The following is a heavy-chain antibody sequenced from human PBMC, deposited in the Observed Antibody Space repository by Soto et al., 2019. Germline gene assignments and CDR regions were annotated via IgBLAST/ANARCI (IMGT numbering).Heavy chain of an antibody. CDR2: ISYDGSNK. V-gene: IGHV3-30*03. D-gene: IGHD1-7*01. CDR3: VRGELRPRFDY. CDR1: GFTFSSYA. J-gene: IGHJ4*02. Sequence: GGSLRLSCGASGFTFSSYAMSWVRQAPGKGLEWVAVISYDGSNKYYADSVKGRFTISRDNSKNTLSLQMNSLRVEDTAVYYCVRGELRPRFDYWGQGTLVTVSS.